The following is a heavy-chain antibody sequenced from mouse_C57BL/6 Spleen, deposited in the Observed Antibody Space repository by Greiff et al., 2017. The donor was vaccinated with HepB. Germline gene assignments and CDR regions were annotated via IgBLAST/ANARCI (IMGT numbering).Heavy chain of an antibody. D-gene: IGHD2-2*01. J-gene: IGHJ3*01. CDR2: IDPSDSYT. V-gene: IGHV1-69*01. Sequence: QVQLQQSGAELVMPGASVKLSCKASGYTFTSYWMHWVKQRPGQGLEWIGEIDPSDSYTNYNQKFKGKSTLTVDKSSSTAYMQLSSLTSEDSAVYYCGVVTTPFAYWGQGTLVTVSA. CDR1: GYTFTSYW. CDR3: GVVTTPFAY.